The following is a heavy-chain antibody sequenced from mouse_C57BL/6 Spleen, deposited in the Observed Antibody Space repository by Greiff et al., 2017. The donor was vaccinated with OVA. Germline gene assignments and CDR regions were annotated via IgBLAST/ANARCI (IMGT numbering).Heavy chain of an antibody. D-gene: IGHD1-1*01. CDR2: IYPGSGNT. J-gene: IGHJ2*01. V-gene: IGHV1-76*01. CDR1: GYTFTDYY. CDR3: PITTVVGGYFDY. Sequence: VQLQQSGAELVRPGASVKLSCKASGYTFTDYYINCVKQRPGQGLEWIARIYPGSGNTYYNEKFKGKATLTAEKSSSTAYMQLSSLTSEDSAVYFCPITTVVGGYFDYWGQGTTLTVSS.